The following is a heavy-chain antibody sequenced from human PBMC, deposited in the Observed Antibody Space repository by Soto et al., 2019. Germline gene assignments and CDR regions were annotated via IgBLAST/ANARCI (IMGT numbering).Heavy chain of an antibody. D-gene: IGHD3-10*01. V-gene: IGHV1-18*01. CDR3: ARALRGVVNWFDP. Sequence: ASVKVSCKTSGDTFTNFGLSWVRQAPGQGLEWMGWIATYNSNKNYAQKFQGRLTLTTDTSTSTGYMELKSLEYDDTAVYYCARALRGVVNWFDPWGQGTLVT. CDR1: GDTFTNFG. CDR2: IATYNSNK. J-gene: IGHJ5*02.